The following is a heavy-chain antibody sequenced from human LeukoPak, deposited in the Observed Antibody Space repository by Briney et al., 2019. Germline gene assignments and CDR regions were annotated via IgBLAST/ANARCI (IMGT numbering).Heavy chain of an antibody. V-gene: IGHV3-7*01. Sequence: GGSLRLSCAASGLAFSYYWMSWVRQAPGKGPEWVANIKQDGSEKHYVDSVKGRFTVSRDNAKNSLYLQMNSLRAEDTAVYYCAVYYSSGPIAYWGQGTLVTVSS. J-gene: IGHJ4*02. CDR1: GLAFSYYW. CDR3: AVYYSSGPIAY. D-gene: IGHD3-22*01. CDR2: IKQDGSEK.